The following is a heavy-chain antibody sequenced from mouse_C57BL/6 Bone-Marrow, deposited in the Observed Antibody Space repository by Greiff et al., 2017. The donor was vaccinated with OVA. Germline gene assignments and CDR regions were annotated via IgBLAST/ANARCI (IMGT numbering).Heavy chain of an antibody. J-gene: IGHJ2*01. CDR3: ARDEICNYDY. CDR1: GYTFTSYG. CDR2: IYPRSGNT. Sequence: VQLQQSGAELARPGASVKLSCKASGYTFTSYGISWVKQRTGQGLELIGEIYPRSGNTYYNEKFKGKATLTADKSSSTAYMELRSLTSEDSAVYFCARDEICNYDYWGQGTPLTVSS. D-gene: IGHD2-1*01. V-gene: IGHV1-81*01.